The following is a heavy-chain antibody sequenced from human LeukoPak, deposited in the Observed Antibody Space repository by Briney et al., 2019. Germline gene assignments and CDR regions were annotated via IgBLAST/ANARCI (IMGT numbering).Heavy chain of an antibody. D-gene: IGHD3-22*01. CDR3: ASGGHHYDSSGFHWFDP. CDR1: GGSISRHY. Sequence: SETLSLTCTVSGGSISRHYWSWIRQPPGKGLEWIGYISESGSTNYNPSLKSRVSMSVDLSKNQFSLKVNSVTAADTAVYYCASGGHHYDSSGFHWFDPWGQGASVTVSS. J-gene: IGHJ5*02. CDR2: ISESGST. V-gene: IGHV4-4*08.